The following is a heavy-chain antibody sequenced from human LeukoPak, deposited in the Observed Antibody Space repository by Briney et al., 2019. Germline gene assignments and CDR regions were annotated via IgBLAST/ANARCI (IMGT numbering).Heavy chain of an antibody. CDR1: GYTFTNYD. D-gene: IGHD3-9*01. CDR2: INPNSGGT. V-gene: IGHV1-2*02. Sequence: ASVKVSCKASGYTFTNYDIHWVRQAPGQGLEWMGWINPNSGGTNYAQKFQGRVTMTRDTSISTAYMELSRLRSDDTAVYYCARGRYFDWLLSDLDYWGQGTLVTVSS. CDR3: ARGRYFDWLLSDLDY. J-gene: IGHJ4*02.